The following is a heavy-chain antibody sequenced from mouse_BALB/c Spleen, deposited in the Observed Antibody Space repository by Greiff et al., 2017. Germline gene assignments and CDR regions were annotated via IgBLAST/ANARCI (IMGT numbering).Heavy chain of an antibody. V-gene: IGHV3-6*02. J-gene: IGHJ3*01. CDR1: GYSITSGYY. Sequence: ESGPGLVKPSQSLSLTCSVTGYSITSGYYWNWIRQFPGNKLEWMGYISYDGSNNYNPSLTNRISNTRDTSKNQFFLKLNSVTTEDSTTYYCARADYYYGSSYVAFAYWGQGTLVTVSA. CDR2: ISYDGSN. CDR3: ARADYYYGSSYVAFAY. D-gene: IGHD1-1*01.